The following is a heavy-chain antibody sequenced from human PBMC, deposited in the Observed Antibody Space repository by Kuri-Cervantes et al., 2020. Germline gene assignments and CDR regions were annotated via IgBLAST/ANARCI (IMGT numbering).Heavy chain of an antibody. Sequence: GESLKISCAASGFTVSSNYMSWVRQAPGKGLEWVSSISSSSSYIYYADSVKGRFTISRDNAKNSLYLQMNSLRAEDTAVYYCARVGYYYGSGNRGVDYWGQGTLVTVSS. CDR1: GFTVSSNY. CDR3: ARVGYYYGSGNRGVDY. D-gene: IGHD3-10*01. CDR2: ISSSSSYI. J-gene: IGHJ4*02. V-gene: IGHV3-21*01.